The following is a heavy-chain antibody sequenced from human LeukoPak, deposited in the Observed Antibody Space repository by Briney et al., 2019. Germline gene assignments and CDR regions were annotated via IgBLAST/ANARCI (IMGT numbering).Heavy chain of an antibody. D-gene: IGHD1-7*01. CDR3: ARTIAQYSNTWLYYYYGLDV. CDR1: GFSMSVYW. Sequence: PGGSLRLSCEASGFSMSVYWMSWVRQAPGKGLEWVSSISAGSEDSYYADSVKGRFTISRDNSKSTLYLQMNSLRADDTAVYYCARTIAQYSNTWLYYYYGLDVWGQGTTVTVSS. J-gene: IGHJ6*02. CDR2: ISAGSEDS. V-gene: IGHV3-23*01.